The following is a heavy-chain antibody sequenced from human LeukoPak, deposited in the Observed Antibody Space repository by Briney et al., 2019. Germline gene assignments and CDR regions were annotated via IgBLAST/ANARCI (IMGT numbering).Heavy chain of an antibody. D-gene: IGHD3-10*01. J-gene: IGHJ4*02. CDR2: ISSSSSYI. Sequence: GGSLRLSCAASGFTFSSYSMNWVRQAPGKGLEWVSSISSSSSYIYYADSVKGRFTISRDNAKNSLYLQMNSLRAEDTAVYYCARGRITMVRGVISFWGQGTLVTVSS. CDR3: ARGRITMVRGVISF. CDR1: GFTFSSYS. V-gene: IGHV3-21*01.